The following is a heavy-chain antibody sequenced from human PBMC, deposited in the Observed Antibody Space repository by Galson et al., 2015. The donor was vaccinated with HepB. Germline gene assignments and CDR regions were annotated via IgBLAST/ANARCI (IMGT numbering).Heavy chain of an antibody. J-gene: IGHJ5*02. Sequence: SLRLSCAASGFTFGDYAMSWVRQAPGKGLEWVGFIRSKAYGGTTEYAASVKGRFTISRDDSKSIAYLQMNSLKTEDTAVYYCTRMEVEATYATWGQGTLVTVSS. D-gene: IGHD2-15*01. CDR1: GFTFGDYA. CDR3: TRMEVEATYAT. V-gene: IGHV3-49*04. CDR2: IRSKAYGGTT.